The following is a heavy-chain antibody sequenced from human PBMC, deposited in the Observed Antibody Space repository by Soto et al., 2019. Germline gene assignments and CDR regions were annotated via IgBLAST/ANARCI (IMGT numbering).Heavy chain of an antibody. CDR1: GFTFSGYN. V-gene: IGHV3-11*01. CDR2: ITSSGSNT. J-gene: IGHJ4*02. Sequence: QVQLVESGGGLVKPGGSLRLSCAASGFTFSGYNMSWIRQAPGKGLEWVSYITSSGSNTFDAESVKGRFTISRDNTMNLLYLQMNSLSAEDTAVYYCARRGTISSAHNFAHWGQGTLVTVSS. D-gene: IGHD6-6*01. CDR3: ARRGTISSAHNFAH.